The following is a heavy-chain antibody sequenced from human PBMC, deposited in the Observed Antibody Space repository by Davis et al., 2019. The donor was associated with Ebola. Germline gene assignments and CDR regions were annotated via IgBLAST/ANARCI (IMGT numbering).Heavy chain of an antibody. Sequence: AASVKVSCKTSRYTFSNYYLHWLRQVPGQGLEWMGIINPSGAGASYAQKFQGRVTMTRDTSTSTAYMELRSLRSDDTAVYYCARDALTYYDILTGPIGMDVWGKGTTVTVSS. CDR2: INPSGAGA. D-gene: IGHD3-9*01. J-gene: IGHJ6*04. V-gene: IGHV1-46*01. CDR1: RYTFSNYY. CDR3: ARDALTYYDILTGPIGMDV.